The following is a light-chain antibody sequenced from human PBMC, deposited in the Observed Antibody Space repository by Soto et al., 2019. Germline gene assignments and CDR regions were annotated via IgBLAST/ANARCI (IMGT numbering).Light chain of an antibody. Sequence: DIQMPQSPSTLSASVGDRVTITCRASQSISSWLAWYQQKPGKAPKLLIYTASGLESGVPSRFSGSGSGTEFTLTISSLQPDDFATYYCQQYNSYSYTFGQGTKLEIK. CDR3: QQYNSYSYT. CDR1: QSISSW. J-gene: IGKJ2*01. CDR2: TAS. V-gene: IGKV1-5*03.